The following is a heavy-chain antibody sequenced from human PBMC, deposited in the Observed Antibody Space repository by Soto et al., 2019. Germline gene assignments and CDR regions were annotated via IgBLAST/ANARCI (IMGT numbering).Heavy chain of an antibody. D-gene: IGHD6-13*01. CDR1: GFTFSSYS. CDR2: ISSISYI. J-gene: IGHJ4*02. V-gene: IGHV3-21*01. Sequence: GGSLRLSCAASGFTFSSYSMNWVRQAPGKGLEWVSSISSISYIYYADSVKGRFTISRDNAKNSLYLQMNSLRAEDTAVYYCARDRVAAAGTIDYWGQGTLVTVSS. CDR3: ARDRVAAAGTIDY.